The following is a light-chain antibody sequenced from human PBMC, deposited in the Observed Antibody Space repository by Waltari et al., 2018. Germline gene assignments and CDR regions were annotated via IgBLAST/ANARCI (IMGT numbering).Light chain of an antibody. J-gene: IGKJ2*01. CDR2: GAA. CDR1: QSVSSN. Sequence: EIVMTQSPVTLSVSPGERATLSCRASQSVSSNLAWYHQKPGQAPRLLIYGAATRATGIPARFSGSGSGTEFTLTISSLQSEDFAVYYCQQYNNWPPYTFGQGTKLEIK. CDR3: QQYNNWPPYT. V-gene: IGKV3-15*01.